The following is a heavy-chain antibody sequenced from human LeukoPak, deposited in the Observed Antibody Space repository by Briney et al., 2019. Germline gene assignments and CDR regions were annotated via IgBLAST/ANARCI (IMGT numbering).Heavy chain of an antibody. CDR3: AREATSYAVYFDY. J-gene: IGHJ4*02. CDR2: INPNSGGT. CDR1: GYTFTGYY. Sequence: ASVRVSCKASGYTFTGYYMHWVRQAPGQGLEWMGWINPNSGGTNYAQKFQGRVTMTRDTSISTAYMELSRLRSDDTAVYYCAREATSYAVYFDYWGQGTLDTVSS. V-gene: IGHV1-2*02. D-gene: IGHD5-12*01.